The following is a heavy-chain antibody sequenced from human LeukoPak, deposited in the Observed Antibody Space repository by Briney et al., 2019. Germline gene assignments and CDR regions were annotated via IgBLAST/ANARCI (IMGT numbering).Heavy chain of an antibody. D-gene: IGHD2-2*01. J-gene: IGHJ4*02. CDR2: IYYSGST. Sequence: SEILSLTCTVSGGSISSYYWSWIRQPPGKGLEWIGFIYYSGSTNYNPSLKSRVTIPVDTSKNQFSLKLSSVTAADTAVYYCARRGSSTSTDYWGQGALVIVSS. CDR1: GGSISSYY. CDR3: ARRGSSTSTDY. V-gene: IGHV4-59*08.